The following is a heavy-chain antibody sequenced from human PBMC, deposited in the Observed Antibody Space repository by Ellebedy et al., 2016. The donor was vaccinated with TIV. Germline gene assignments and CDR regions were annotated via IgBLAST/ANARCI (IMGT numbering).Heavy chain of an antibody. J-gene: IGHJ1*01. CDR1: GFTFSSYA. Sequence: GESLKISCSASGFTFSSYAMHWVRQAPGKGLKYVSAISSNGGSTYYADSVKGRLTISRDNSKNTLYPQMSGLRPEDTAIYYCVKDGATWGWYEYLQHWGQGTLVTVSS. D-gene: IGHD6-19*01. V-gene: IGHV3-64D*08. CDR2: ISSNGGST. CDR3: VKDGATWGWYEYLQH.